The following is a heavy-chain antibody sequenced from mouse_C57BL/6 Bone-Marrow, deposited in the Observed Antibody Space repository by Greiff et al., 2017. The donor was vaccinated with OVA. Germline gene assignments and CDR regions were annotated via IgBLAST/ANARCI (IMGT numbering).Heavy chain of an antibody. CDR3: TIWGTTVVEGYFDY. J-gene: IGHJ2*01. CDR1: GFNIKDDY. Sequence: EVKLQESGAELVRPGASVKLSCTASGFNIKDDYMHWVKQRPEQGLEWIGWIDPENGDTEYASKFQGKATITADTSSNTAYLQLSSLTSEDTAVYYCTIWGTTVVEGYFDYWGQGTTLTVSS. CDR2: IDPENGDT. D-gene: IGHD1-1*01. V-gene: IGHV14-4*01.